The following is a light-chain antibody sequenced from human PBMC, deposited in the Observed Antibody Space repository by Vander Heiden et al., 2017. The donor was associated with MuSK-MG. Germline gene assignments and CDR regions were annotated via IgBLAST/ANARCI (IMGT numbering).Light chain of an antibody. CDR2: GAS. J-gene: IGKJ1*01. CDR1: QSVSIY. CDR3: QQRSNWPWT. V-gene: IGKV3-11*01. Sequence: VLTQSPATLSLSPGERATLSCRASQSVSIYVAWYQQKPGQAPRLLIYGASNRATGIPARFSGSGSGTDFTLTISSLQPEDFAVYYCQQRSNWPWTFGQGTKVXIK.